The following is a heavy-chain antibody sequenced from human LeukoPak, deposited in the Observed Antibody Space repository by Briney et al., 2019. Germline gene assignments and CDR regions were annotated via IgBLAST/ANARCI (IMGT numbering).Heavy chain of an antibody. CDR3: ALTNSGSYPD. D-gene: IGHD3-10*01. J-gene: IGHJ4*02. Sequence: GGSLRLSCASSAFTFSSYAMSWVRRAPGKGLEWVSTISGSGGSTYYADSVRGRFTISRDNSKNILYLQMNSLRAEDTAVYYCALTNSGSYPDWGQGTLVTVSS. CDR2: ISGSGGST. V-gene: IGHV3-23*01. CDR1: AFTFSSYA.